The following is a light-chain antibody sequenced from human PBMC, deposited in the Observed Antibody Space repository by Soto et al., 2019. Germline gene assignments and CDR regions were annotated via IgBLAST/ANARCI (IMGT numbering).Light chain of an antibody. CDR2: DVS. CDR3: RSYTPCNTQV. Sequence: QSALTQPASVSGSPGQSITISCTGTSSDVGTYNYVSWYQHRPGKAPKLMIYDVSYRPSGVSNRFSGSKSANTASLTISRLQAEDAADYYCRSYTPCNTQVFGGGTKLTVL. CDR1: SSDVGTYNY. J-gene: IGLJ3*02. V-gene: IGLV2-14*01.